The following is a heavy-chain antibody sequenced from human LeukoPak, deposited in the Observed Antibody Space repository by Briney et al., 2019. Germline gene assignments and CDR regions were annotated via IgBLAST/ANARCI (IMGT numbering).Heavy chain of an antibody. CDR3: ARHYRQYYYDSGSYRGSWFDP. J-gene: IGHJ5*02. CDR1: GGSISSSNW. D-gene: IGHD3-10*01. CDR2: IYHSGST. Sequence: MTSETLSLTCTVSGGSISSSNWWSWVRQPPGKGLEWIGEIYHSGSTNYNPSLKSRVTISVDKSKNQFSLKLSSVTAADTAVYYCARHYRQYYYDSGSYRGSWFDPWGQGTLVTVSS. V-gene: IGHV4-4*02.